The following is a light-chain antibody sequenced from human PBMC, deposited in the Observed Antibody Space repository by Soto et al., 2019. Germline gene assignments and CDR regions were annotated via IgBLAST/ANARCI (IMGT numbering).Light chain of an antibody. Sequence: QSALTQPASVSGSPGQSITISCTGTSSDVGGYNYVSWYQQHPGKAPKLMIYDVSNRPSGVSNRFSGSKSGNTASLTISGLKAENKSDYYCSSYTSSSTPNWVFGGGTKLTV. CDR3: SSYTSSSTPNWV. V-gene: IGLV2-14*01. J-gene: IGLJ3*02. CDR2: DVS. CDR1: SSDVGGYNY.